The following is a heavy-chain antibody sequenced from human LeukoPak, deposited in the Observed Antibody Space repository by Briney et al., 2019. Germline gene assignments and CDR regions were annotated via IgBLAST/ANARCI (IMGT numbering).Heavy chain of an antibody. CDR2: IIPIFGTA. D-gene: IGHD3-10*01. Sequence: SVKVSCKASGGTFSSYAISWVRQAPGQGLEWMGGIIPIFGTANYAQKFQGRVTITADKSTSTAYMELNSLRSEYTAVYYCARSGRSSLEVAFDIWGQGTMVTVSS. J-gene: IGHJ3*02. CDR3: ARSGRSSLEVAFDI. CDR1: GGTFSSYA. V-gene: IGHV1-69*06.